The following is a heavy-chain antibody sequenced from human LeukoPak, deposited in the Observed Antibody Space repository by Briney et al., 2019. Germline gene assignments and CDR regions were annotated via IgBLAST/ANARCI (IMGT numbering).Heavy chain of an antibody. Sequence: GGSLRLSCAASGFTFNSYGMHWVRQAPGKGLEWVAFIRYDGSNKYYADSVKGRFTISRDNSKNTLFLQMNSLKAEDTAVYFCARDLGRAARYYFDYWGQGTLVTVSS. CDR2: IRYDGSNK. CDR3: ARDLGRAARYYFDY. D-gene: IGHD6-6*01. J-gene: IGHJ4*02. V-gene: IGHV3-30*02. CDR1: GFTFNSYG.